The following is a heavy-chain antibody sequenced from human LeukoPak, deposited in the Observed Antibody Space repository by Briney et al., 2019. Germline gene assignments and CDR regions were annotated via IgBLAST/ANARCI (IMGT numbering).Heavy chain of an antibody. V-gene: IGHV3-23*01. CDR3: AKKGCTSISCYNNF. J-gene: IGHJ4*02. CDR1: GFIFSTYA. Sequence: GGSLRLSCEASGFIFSTYAMSWVRQAPGKGLEWGSAIGGSTGGAYYADSVKGRFTISRDNSKNTLYLQMNSLRAEDTAIYYCAKKGCTSISCYNNFWGQGTLVTVSS. CDR2: IGGSTGGA. D-gene: IGHD2-2*02.